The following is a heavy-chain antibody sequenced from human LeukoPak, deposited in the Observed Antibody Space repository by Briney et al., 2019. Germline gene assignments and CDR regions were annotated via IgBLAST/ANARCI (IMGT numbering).Heavy chain of an antibody. J-gene: IGHJ4*02. CDR1: GFTFSNYS. CDR3: ARDGGGYEFFDD. V-gene: IGHV3-48*02. D-gene: IGHD5-12*01. Sequence: GGSLRLSCAASGFTFSNYSMNWVRQAPGKGLEWVSYISTRSGTIYYTDSVKGRFTISRDNAKNSLFLQMNSLRDEDTAVYYCARDGGGYEFFDDGGQGTRVSVSS. CDR2: ISTRSGTI.